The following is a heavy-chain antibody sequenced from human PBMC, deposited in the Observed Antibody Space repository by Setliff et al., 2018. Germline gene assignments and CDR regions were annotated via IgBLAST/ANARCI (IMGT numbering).Heavy chain of an antibody. CDR3: ARGDRWGYSYGPYYYGMDV. CDR2: ISSSSTI. V-gene: IGHV3-11*04. D-gene: IGHD5-18*01. CDR1: GGPVTRTTT. Sequence: LSLTCTVSGGPVTRTTTFWGWVRQTPGKGLEWVSYISSSSTIYYADSVKGRFTISRDNAKNSLYLQMNSLRAEDTAVYYCARGDRWGYSYGPYYYGMDVWGQGTTVTVS. J-gene: IGHJ6*02.